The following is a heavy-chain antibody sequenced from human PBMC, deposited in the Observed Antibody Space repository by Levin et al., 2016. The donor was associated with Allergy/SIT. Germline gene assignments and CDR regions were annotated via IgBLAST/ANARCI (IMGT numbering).Heavy chain of an antibody. Sequence: GESLKISCSASGFIFSDYNMNWVRQAPGKGLEWVSSISGSGDFIYYADSVRGRFTISRDNANNSLYLQMNSLRGEDTAVYYCARDRGHSGTFYMDYWGQGTLVTVSS. CDR1: GFIFSDYN. J-gene: IGHJ4*02. CDR3: ARDRGHSGTFYMDY. CDR2: ISGSGDFI. V-gene: IGHV3-21*06. D-gene: IGHD1-26*01.